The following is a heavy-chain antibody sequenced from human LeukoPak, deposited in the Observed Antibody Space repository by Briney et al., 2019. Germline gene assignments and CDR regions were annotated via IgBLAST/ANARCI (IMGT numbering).Heavy chain of an antibody. CDR3: ARTVPGYFFDY. D-gene: IGHD3-10*01. J-gene: IGHJ4*02. CDR1: GFTFSSYW. CDR2: INTDGSST. Sequence: GGSLRLSCAASGFTFSSYWMHWVRQAPGKGPVWVSRINTDGSSTSYADSVKGRFTISRDNAKNTLYLQMNSLRAEDTAVYYCARTVPGYFFDYWGQGTLVTVSS. V-gene: IGHV3-74*01.